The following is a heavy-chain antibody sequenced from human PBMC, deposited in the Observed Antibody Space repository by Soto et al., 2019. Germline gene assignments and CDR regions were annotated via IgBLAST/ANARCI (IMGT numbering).Heavy chain of an antibody. D-gene: IGHD2-2*01. CDR3: ATSPTDYYYGMDV. J-gene: IGHJ6*02. CDR2: INAGSGNT. CDR1: GYTFTSYA. V-gene: IGHV1-3*01. Sequence: ASVKVSCKASGYTFTSYAMHWVRQAPGQRLEWMGWINAGSGNTKYSQKFQGRVTITRDTSASTAYMELSSLRSEDTAVYYCATSPTDYYYGMDVWGQGTRVTVSS.